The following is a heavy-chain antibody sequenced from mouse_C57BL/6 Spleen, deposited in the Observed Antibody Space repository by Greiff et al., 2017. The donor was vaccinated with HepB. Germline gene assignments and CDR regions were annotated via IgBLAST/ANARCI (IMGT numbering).Heavy chain of an antibody. CDR3: ARDKGYSFDY. Sequence: QVQLQQPGAELVMPGASVKLSCKASGYTFTSYWMHWVKQRPGQGLEWIGEIDPSDSYTNYNQKFKGKSTLTVDKSSSTAYMQLSSLTSEDSAVYYCARDKGYSFDYWGQGTTLTVSS. CDR2: IDPSDSYT. CDR1: GYTFTSYW. V-gene: IGHV1-69*01. J-gene: IGHJ2*01.